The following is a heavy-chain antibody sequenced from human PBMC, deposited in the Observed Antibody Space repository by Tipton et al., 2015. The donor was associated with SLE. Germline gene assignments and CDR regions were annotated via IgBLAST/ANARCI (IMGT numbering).Heavy chain of an antibody. J-gene: IGHJ3*02. Sequence: SLRLSCAASGFTFSSYSMNWVRQAPGKGLEWVSSISSSSSYIYYADSVKGRFTISRDNAKNSLYLQMNSLRAEDTAVYYCARGSYYYGSDDVFDIWGQGTMVTVSS. CDR1: GFTFSSYS. V-gene: IGHV3-21*03. CDR3: ARGSYYYGSDDVFDI. CDR2: ISSSSSYI. D-gene: IGHD3-10*01.